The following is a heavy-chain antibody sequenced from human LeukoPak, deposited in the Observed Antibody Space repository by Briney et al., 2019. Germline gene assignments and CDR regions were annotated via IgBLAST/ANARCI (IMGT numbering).Heavy chain of an antibody. CDR3: ARSRSVSNYKGMDV. J-gene: IGHJ6*02. CDR1: GFTFSSHW. V-gene: IGHV3-74*01. D-gene: IGHD5/OR15-5a*01. Sequence: PGGSLRLSCAASGFTFSSHWMHWVRQAPEKGLVGVAHINADGSGTYYAASVKGRFTISRDNARNSLYLQMNSLRAEDTAVYYCARSRSVSNYKGMDVWGQGTTVTVSS. CDR2: INADGSGT.